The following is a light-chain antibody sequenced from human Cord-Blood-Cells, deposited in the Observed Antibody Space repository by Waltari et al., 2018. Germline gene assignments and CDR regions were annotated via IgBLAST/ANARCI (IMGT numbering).Light chain of an antibody. CDR3: QQYDNLPMYT. CDR2: DAS. CDR1: QDISNY. Sequence: DIQMTQSPSSLSASVGDRVTINCQASQDISNYLNWYQQKPGKAPKLLIYDASNLETVVPSRFSGSGSGTDFTFTISSLQPEDIATYYCQQYDNLPMYTFGQGTKLEIK. J-gene: IGKJ2*01. V-gene: IGKV1-33*01.